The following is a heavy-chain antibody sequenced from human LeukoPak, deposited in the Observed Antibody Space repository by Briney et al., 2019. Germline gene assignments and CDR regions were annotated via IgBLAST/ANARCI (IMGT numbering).Heavy chain of an antibody. CDR3: AKEGLYCSGGSCYGPFGY. CDR2: ISGSGGST. CDR1: GFTFSSYA. J-gene: IGHJ4*02. Sequence: PGGSLRLSCAASGFTFSSYAMSWVRQAPGKGLEWVSAISGSGGSTYYADSVKGQFTISRDNSKNTLYLQMNSLRAEDTAVYYCAKEGLYCSGGSCYGPFGYWGQGTLVTVSS. D-gene: IGHD2-15*01. V-gene: IGHV3-23*01.